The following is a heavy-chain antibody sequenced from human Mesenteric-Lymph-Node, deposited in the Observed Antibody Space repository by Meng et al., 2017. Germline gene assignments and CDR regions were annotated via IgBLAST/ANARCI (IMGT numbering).Heavy chain of an antibody. J-gene: IGHJ4*02. V-gene: IGHV4-4*02. Sequence: QVQLQESGPGLVKPSGTLSLLCAVSGGSISSNNWWSWVRQSPGKGLEWIGEIYHSGITNYNPSLKSRVTISLDKSKNQFSLKLTSVTAADTAVYYCARDPGFGIAAGDYWGQGTLVTVSS. CDR3: ARDPGFGIAAGDY. CDR2: IYHSGIT. D-gene: IGHD6-25*01. CDR1: GGSISSNNW.